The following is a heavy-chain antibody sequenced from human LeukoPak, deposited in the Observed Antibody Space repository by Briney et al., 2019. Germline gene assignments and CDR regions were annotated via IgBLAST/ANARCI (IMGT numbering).Heavy chain of an antibody. CDR3: APTPANNWFDP. J-gene: IGHJ5*02. Sequence: SETLSLTCAVYGGSFSGYYWAWIRQPPGKALEWIGSVYRSGSTYYNSSLKSRVTISVDTSKNQFSLRLSSVTAADTAVYYCAPTPANNWFDPWGQGTLVTVSS. CDR1: GGSFSGYY. CDR2: VYRSGST. V-gene: IGHV4-34*01.